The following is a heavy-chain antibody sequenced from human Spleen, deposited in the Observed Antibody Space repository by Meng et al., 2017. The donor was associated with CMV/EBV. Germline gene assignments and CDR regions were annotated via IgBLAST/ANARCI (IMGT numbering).Heavy chain of an antibody. CDR3: ARVSLLYDTSAYDC. J-gene: IGHJ4*02. V-gene: IGHV3-11*04. CDR1: GFTFSDYY. D-gene: IGHD3-22*01. CDR2: ISSSGRTI. Sequence: SGFTFSDYYMNWIRQAPGKGLEWVSQISSSGRTIYYADSVKGRFTISRDNAQNSLYLQMNSLRAEDTAVYYCARVSLLYDTSAYDCWGQGTLVTVSS.